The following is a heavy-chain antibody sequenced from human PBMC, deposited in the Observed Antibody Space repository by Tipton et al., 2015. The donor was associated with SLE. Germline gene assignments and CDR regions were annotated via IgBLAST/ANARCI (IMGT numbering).Heavy chain of an antibody. Sequence: GSLRLSCAASGFTFSSYAMSWVRQAPGKGLEWVSAISGSGGSTYYADSVKGRFTISRDNSKNTLYLQMNSLRAEDTAVYYCAKEGGGSVGASGYYYYYYMDVWGKGTTVTVSS. D-gene: IGHD1-26*01. CDR2: ISGSGGST. V-gene: IGHV3-23*01. CDR3: AKEGGGSVGASGYYYYYYMDV. CDR1: GFTFSSYA. J-gene: IGHJ6*03.